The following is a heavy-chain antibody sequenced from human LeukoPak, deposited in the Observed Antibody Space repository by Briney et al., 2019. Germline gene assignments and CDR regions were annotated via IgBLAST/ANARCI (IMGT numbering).Heavy chain of an antibody. D-gene: IGHD5-18*01. CDR2: ISSSSSYI. V-gene: IGHV3-21*01. Sequence: GGSLRLSCAASGFTVSSNYMSWVRQAPGKGLEWVSFISSSSSYIYYVDSVKGRFTISRDNAKNSLYLQMNSLRAEDTAVYYCARAPGYRGFLDYWGQGNLVTVSS. J-gene: IGHJ4*02. CDR1: GFTVSSNY. CDR3: ARAPGYRGFLDY.